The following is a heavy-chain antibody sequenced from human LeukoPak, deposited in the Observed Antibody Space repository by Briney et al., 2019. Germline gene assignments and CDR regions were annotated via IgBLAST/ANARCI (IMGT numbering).Heavy chain of an antibody. J-gene: IGHJ4*02. CDR3: ASGVTTSSSFDY. V-gene: IGHV1-69*01. CDR2: IIPIFGTA. CDR1: GGTFSSYA. D-gene: IGHD4-11*01. Sequence: SVKVSCKASGGTFSSYAISWVRQAPGQGLEWMGGIIPIFGTANYAQKFQGRVTITADEFTSTAYMELSSLRSEDTAVYYCASGVTTSSSFDYWGQGTLVTVSS.